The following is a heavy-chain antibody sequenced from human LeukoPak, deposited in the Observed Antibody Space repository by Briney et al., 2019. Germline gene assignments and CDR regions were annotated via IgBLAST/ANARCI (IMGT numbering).Heavy chain of an antibody. CDR1: GGSISSTTHF. Sequence: SETLSLTCTVSGGSISSTTHFWSWVRQPAGKGLEWIGRRNTGGSANYNPSLRSRVTISVDTSKNQFSLKLSSVTAADTAVYYCARLITGTTTAFDIWGQGTMVTVSS. V-gene: IGHV4-61*02. CDR3: ARLITGTTTAFDI. CDR2: RNTGGSA. J-gene: IGHJ3*02. D-gene: IGHD1-7*01.